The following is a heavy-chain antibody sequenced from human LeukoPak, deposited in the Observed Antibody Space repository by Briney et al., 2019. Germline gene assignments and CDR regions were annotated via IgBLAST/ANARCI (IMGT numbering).Heavy chain of an antibody. CDR2: INHSGST. CDR1: GGSFSGYY. J-gene: IGHJ1*01. Sequence: SETLSLTCAVYGGSFSGYYWSWVRQPPGKGLEWIGEINHSGSTNYNPSLKSRVTISVDTSKNQFSLKLSSVTAADTAVYYCARQSKGIIVITDFQHWGQGTLVTVSS. CDR3: ARQSKGIIVITDFQH. V-gene: IGHV4-34*01. D-gene: IGHD3-22*01.